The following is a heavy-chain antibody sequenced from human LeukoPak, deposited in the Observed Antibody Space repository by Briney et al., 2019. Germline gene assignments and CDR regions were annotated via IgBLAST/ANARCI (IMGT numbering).Heavy chain of an antibody. V-gene: IGHV1-69*02. Sequence: SVKASCKASGGTFSSYTISWVRQAPGQGLEWMGRIIPILGIANYAQKFQGRVTITTDESTSTAYMELSSLRSEDTAVYYCARQRLGVVVAAQRFDPWGQGTLVTVSS. D-gene: IGHD2-15*01. CDR1: GGTFSSYT. CDR2: IIPILGIA. CDR3: ARQRLGVVVAAQRFDP. J-gene: IGHJ5*02.